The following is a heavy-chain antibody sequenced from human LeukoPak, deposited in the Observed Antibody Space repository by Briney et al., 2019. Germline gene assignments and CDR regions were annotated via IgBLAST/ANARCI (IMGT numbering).Heavy chain of an antibody. Sequence: KFQGRVTITRDTSASTAYMELSSLRSEDTAVYYCARDKLRLGELSLYYWGQGTLVTVSS. J-gene: IGHJ4*02. D-gene: IGHD3-16*02. V-gene: IGHV1-3*01. CDR3: ARDKLRLGELSLYY.